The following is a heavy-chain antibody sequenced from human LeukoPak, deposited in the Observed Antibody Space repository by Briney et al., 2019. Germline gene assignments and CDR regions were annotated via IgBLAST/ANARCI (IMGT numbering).Heavy chain of an antibody. Sequence: GGSLRLSCVGSGFRFNDYYMSWIRQAPGKGLEWVSYISNDSVDKYYVDSVRGRFTISRDNAKKSMYLQMSGLRVEDTAVYYCARRDWVSGAVRAFDIWGQGTMVTVSS. CDR3: ARRDWVSGAVRAFDI. J-gene: IGHJ3*02. V-gene: IGHV3-11*04. CDR1: GFRFNDYY. CDR2: ISNDSVDK. D-gene: IGHD3-3*01.